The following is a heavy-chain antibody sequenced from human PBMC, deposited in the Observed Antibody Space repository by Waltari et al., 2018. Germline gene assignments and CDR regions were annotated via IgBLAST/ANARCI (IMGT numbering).Heavy chain of an antibody. J-gene: IGHJ4*02. D-gene: IGHD5-12*01. CDR2: FCTSGSS. CDR1: GASLSIGSYC. CDR3: ARDSGYKFRYYVDL. V-gene: IGHV4-61*02. Sequence: QVQLQESGPGLVKPSQTLSLTCTVAGASLSIGSYCWTWIRQPAGKTLEWVGRFCTSGSSNSKPSLKRRVTVSVDTSKNQFSLWWTSVTAADTAVYYCARDSGYKFRYYVDLWGQGVRVTVSS.